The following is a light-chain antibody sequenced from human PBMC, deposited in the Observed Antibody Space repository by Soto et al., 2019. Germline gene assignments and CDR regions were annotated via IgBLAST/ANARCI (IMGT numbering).Light chain of an antibody. J-gene: IGLJ1*01. V-gene: IGLV2-14*01. CDR3: SSYTNINTRACV. CDR2: EVT. Sequence: QSVLTQPASVSGSPGQSITISCTATSGDIGSYNRVSWYQQHPGKAPTLIIYEVTDRPSGVSNRLSGSKSGHTASHTISWLQAEDESEYYCSSYTNINTRACVFGTGTKVTVL. CDR1: SGDIGSYNR.